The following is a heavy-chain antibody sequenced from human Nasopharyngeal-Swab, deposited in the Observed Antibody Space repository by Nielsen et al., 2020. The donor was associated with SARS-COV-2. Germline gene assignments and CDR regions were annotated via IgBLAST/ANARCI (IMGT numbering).Heavy chain of an antibody. CDR3: AGFHCSSTSCYLSDYYYVMDV. Sequence: SETLSLTCTVSGVSISSSSYYWGWIRQPPGKGLEWIGEINHSGSTNYNPSLKSRVTISVDTSKNQFSLKLSSVTAADTGVYYCAGFHCSSTSCYLSDYYYVMDVWGQGTTVTVSS. J-gene: IGHJ6*02. CDR1: GVSISSSSYY. D-gene: IGHD2-2*01. CDR2: INHSGST. V-gene: IGHV4-39*07.